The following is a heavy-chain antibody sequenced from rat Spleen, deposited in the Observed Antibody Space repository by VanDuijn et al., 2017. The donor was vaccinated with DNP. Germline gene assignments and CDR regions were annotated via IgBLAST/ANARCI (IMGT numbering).Heavy chain of an antibody. J-gene: IGHJ3*01. Sequence: EVQLVESGGGLVQPGGSMKLSCAASGFTFSGYAMAWVRQAPKKGLEWVATISPRGGSTYYRDSVKGRFTISRDNATSTRDLQMKSLRSEDTATYYCARLGPIHTPFVYGGQGTLVTVSS. CDR1: GFTFSGYA. CDR3: ARLGPIHTPFVY. V-gene: IGHV5-46*01. CDR2: ISPRGGST. D-gene: IGHD1-9*01.